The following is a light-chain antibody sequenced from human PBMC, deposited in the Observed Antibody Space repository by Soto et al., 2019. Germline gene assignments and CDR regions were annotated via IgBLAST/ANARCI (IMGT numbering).Light chain of an antibody. CDR1: TGAVTNGHY. J-gene: IGLJ3*02. CDR2: DTS. V-gene: IGLV7-46*01. Sequence: QAVVTQEPSLTVSRGETVTLTCGSSTGAVTNGHYAYWFQQKPGQAPRTLIYDTSNKQSWTPARFSGSLLGDKAALTLSGAQPEDEADYHCLLSYSGGCMFGGGTNVTVL. CDR3: LLSYSGGCM.